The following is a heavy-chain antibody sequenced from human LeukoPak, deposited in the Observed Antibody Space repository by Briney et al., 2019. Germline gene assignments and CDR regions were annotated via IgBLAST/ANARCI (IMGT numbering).Heavy chain of an antibody. D-gene: IGHD2-2*01. J-gene: IGHJ4*02. CDR1: GYTFTSYY. V-gene: IGHV1-46*03. Sequence: ASVKVSCKASGYTFTSYYMHWVRQAPGQGLEWMGLINPSGGSTSYAQKLQGRVTMTTDTSTSTAYMELRSLRSDDTAVYYCALGYCSSTSCPYDYWGQGTLVTVSS. CDR3: ALGYCSSTSCPYDY. CDR2: INPSGGST.